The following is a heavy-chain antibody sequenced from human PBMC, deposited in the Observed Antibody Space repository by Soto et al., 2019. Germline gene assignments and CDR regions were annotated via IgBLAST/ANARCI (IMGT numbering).Heavy chain of an antibody. J-gene: IGHJ6*02. D-gene: IGHD3-22*01. CDR1: GFTFSNAW. CDR2: IKSKTDGGTT. CDR3: TTTDDSSGYYYPVIYYYYYGMDV. Sequence: GGSLRLSCAASGFTFSNAWMNWVRQAPGKGLEWVGRIKSKTDGGTTDYAAPVKGRFTISRDDSKNTLYLQMNSLKTEDTAVYYCTTTDDSSGYYYPVIYYYYYGMDVWGQGTTVTVSS. V-gene: IGHV3-15*07.